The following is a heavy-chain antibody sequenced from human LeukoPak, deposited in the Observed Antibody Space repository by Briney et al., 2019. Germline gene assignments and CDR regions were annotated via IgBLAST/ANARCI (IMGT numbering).Heavy chain of an antibody. D-gene: IGHD3-22*01. J-gene: IGHJ4*02. Sequence: SETLSLSCTVSGGSISSSSYYWGWIRQPPGKGLEWIGSIYHSGSTYYNPSLKSRVTISVDTSKNQFSLKLSSVTAADTAVYYCARGDSSLWGQGTLVTVSS. CDR3: ARGDSSL. CDR2: IYHSGST. V-gene: IGHV4-39*07. CDR1: GGSISSSSYY.